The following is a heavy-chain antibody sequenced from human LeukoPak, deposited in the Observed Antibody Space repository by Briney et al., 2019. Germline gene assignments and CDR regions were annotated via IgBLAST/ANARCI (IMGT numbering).Heavy chain of an antibody. J-gene: IGHJ4*02. CDR1: GGSISSGGYS. V-gene: IGHV4-30-2*01. Sequence: SETLSLTCAVSGGSISSGGYSWSWIRQPPGKGLEWIGYIYHSGSTYYNPSLKSRVTISVDRSKNQFSLKLSSVTAADTAVYYCASTDRYYYDSSGYPGGLHFDYWGQGTLVTVSS. D-gene: IGHD3-22*01. CDR3: ASTDRYYYDSSGYPGGLHFDY. CDR2: IYHSGST.